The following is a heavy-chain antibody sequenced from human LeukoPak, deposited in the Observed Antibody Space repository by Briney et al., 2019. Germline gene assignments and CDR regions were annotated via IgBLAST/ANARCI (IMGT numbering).Heavy chain of an antibody. J-gene: IGHJ4*02. CDR3: ARRGRAFDY. CDR2: ISSSGSTI. V-gene: IGHV3-48*03. Sequence: GGSLRLSCAASGFTFSSYEMNWVRQAPGKGLEWVSYISSSGSTIYYADSVKGLFTISRDNAKNSLYLQMNSLRVEDTAVYYCARRGRAFDYWGQGTLVTVSS. CDR1: GFTFSSYE.